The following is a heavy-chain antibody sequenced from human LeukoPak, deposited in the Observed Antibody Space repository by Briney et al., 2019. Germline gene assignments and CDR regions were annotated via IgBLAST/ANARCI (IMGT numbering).Heavy chain of an antibody. J-gene: IGHJ6*02. CDR2: IKENGSEK. CDR3: ARGVRGVNGYYYGMDV. V-gene: IGHV3-7*01. CDR1: GFTFSSYW. Sequence: PGGSLRLSCAASGFTFSSYWMSWVRQAPGKGLKRAANIKENGSEKYYVDSVKGRFTISRDNAKNSLYLQMNSLRAEDTAVYYCARGVRGVNGYYYGMDVWGQGTTVTVSS. D-gene: IGHD3-10*01.